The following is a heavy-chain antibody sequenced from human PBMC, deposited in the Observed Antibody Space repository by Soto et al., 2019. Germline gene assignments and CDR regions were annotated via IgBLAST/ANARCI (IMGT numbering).Heavy chain of an antibody. J-gene: IGHJ6*02. D-gene: IGHD5-12*01. CDR3: ARESTVATIGGGMDV. CDR1: GGCINSTSYY. CDR2: IYYSGSVSNT. Sequence: ETLSLTCTVSGGCINSTSYYWGWIRQTPGKGREWIGSIYYSGSVSNTYDNPPLKSRLTISVDTSKNEVSLKLSSVTAADTAVYYCARESTVATIGGGMDVWGQGTTVTVSS. V-gene: IGHV4-39*02.